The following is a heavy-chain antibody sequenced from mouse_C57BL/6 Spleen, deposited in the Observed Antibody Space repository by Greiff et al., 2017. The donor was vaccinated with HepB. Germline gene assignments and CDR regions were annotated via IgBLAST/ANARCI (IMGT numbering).Heavy chain of an antibody. CDR3: TTSNHLFFAY. CDR1: GFNIKDDY. Sequence: EVKLQESGAELVRPGASVKLSCTASGFNIKDDYMHWVKQRPEQGLEWIGWIDPENGDTEYASKFQGKATITADTSSNTAYLQLSSLTSEDTAVYYCTTSNHLFFAYWGQGTLVTVSA. CDR2: IDPENGDT. J-gene: IGHJ3*01. V-gene: IGHV14-4*01. D-gene: IGHD2-5*01.